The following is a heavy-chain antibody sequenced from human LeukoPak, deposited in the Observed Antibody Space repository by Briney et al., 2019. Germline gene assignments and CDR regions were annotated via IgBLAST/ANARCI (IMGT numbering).Heavy chain of an antibody. CDR3: ASSYSSSRSDY. V-gene: IGHV3-11*04. Sequence: GGSLRLSCTASGFTFSDYHMSWIRQAPGEGLEWVSYISSSGSKVYYADSVKGRFTISRDNAKNSLYLQMNSLRAEDTAVYYCASSYSSSRSDYWGQGTLVTVSS. CDR2: ISSSGSKV. CDR1: GFTFSDYH. J-gene: IGHJ4*02. D-gene: IGHD6-6*01.